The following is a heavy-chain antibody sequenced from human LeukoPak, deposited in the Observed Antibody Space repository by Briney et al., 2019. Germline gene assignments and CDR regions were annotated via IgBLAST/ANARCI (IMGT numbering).Heavy chain of an antibody. V-gene: IGHV3-7*01. Sequence: GGSLRLSCAASGFTFSSYWMSWGRQAPGKGLEWVANIKQDGSEKYSVDSVKGRFTISRDNAKNSLYLQMNSLRAEDTAVYYCAKTLKDRYYDFWSGYYHYYYYMDVWGKGTTVTVSS. CDR1: GFTFSSYW. J-gene: IGHJ6*03. CDR3: AKTLKDRYYDFWSGYYHYYYYMDV. D-gene: IGHD3-3*01. CDR2: IKQDGSEK.